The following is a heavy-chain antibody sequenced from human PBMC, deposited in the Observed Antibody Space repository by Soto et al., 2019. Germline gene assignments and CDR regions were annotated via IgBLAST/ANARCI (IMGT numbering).Heavy chain of an antibody. CDR2: ISAYNGNT. Sequence: QVQLVQSGAEVKKPGASVKVSCKASGYTFTSYGISWVRQAPGQGLEWMGWISAYNGNTNYARKLQGRVTMTTDTSTSTAYMELRSLRSDDTAVYYCAREARYYDFWSGYYIIDYWGQGTLVTVSS. V-gene: IGHV1-18*04. CDR3: AREARYYDFWSGYYIIDY. CDR1: GYTFTSYG. D-gene: IGHD3-3*01. J-gene: IGHJ4*02.